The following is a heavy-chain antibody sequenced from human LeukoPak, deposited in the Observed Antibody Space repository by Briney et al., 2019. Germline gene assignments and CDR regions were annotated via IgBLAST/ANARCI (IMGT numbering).Heavy chain of an antibody. J-gene: IGHJ3*02. CDR1: GFTFSSYW. CDR2: INSDGSST. CDR3: ARSIITMVRGVMPQSLDAFDI. D-gene: IGHD3-10*01. V-gene: IGHV3-74*01. Sequence: GGSLRLSCAASGFTFSSYWMHWVRQAPGKGLVWVSRINSDGSSTSYADSVKGRFTISRDNAKNTPYLQMNSLRAEDTAVYYCARSIITMVRGVMPQSLDAFDIWGQGTMVTVSS.